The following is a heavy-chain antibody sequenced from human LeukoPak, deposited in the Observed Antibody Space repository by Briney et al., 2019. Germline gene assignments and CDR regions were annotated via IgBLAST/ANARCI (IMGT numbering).Heavy chain of an antibody. CDR1: GFTFSSYG. J-gene: IGHJ4*02. V-gene: IGHV3-15*01. D-gene: IGHD3-10*01. Sequence: GGSLRLSCAASGFTFSSYGMTWVRQAPGKGLEWVGRIKSKIDGGTTDYAAPVKGRFTISRDDSKNTLYLQMNSLKIEDTAVYYCTTGGSTIMIRGVKVLFDYWGQGTLVTVSS. CDR3: TTGGSTIMIRGVKVLFDY. CDR2: IKSKIDGGTT.